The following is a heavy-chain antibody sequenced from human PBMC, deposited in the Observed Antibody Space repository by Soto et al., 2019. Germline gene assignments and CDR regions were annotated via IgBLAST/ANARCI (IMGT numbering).Heavy chain of an antibody. Sequence: GGSLRLSCAASGFTFSSYDMHWVRQATGKGLEWVSAIGTAGDTYYPGSVKGRFTISRENAKNSLYLQMNSLRAGDTAVYYCAREVRYYDILTGLNYYYGMDVWGQGTTVTVSS. D-gene: IGHD3-9*01. CDR1: GFTFSSYD. V-gene: IGHV3-13*04. CDR2: IGTAGDT. CDR3: AREVRYYDILTGLNYYYGMDV. J-gene: IGHJ6*02.